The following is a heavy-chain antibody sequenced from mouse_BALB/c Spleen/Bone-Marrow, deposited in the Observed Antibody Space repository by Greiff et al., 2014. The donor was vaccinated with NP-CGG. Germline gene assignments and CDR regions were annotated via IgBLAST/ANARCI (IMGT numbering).Heavy chain of an antibody. CDR2: IRSKSNNYAT. CDR3: VRHGYFGNYYYALDY. CDR1: GFTFNTYA. J-gene: IGHJ4*01. Sequence: EVQLVESGGGLVQPKGSLKLSCAASGFTFNTYAMNWVRQAPGKGLEWVARIRSKSNNYATYYADSVKDRFTISRDDSQNMLYLQMNNLKTEDTAMYYCVRHGYFGNYYYALDYWGQGPSVTVSS. D-gene: IGHD2-1*01. V-gene: IGHV10-1*02.